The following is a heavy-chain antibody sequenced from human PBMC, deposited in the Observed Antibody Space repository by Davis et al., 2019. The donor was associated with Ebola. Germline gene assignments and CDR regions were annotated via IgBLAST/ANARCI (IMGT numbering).Heavy chain of an antibody. Sequence: AASVKVSCKASGYTFTSYYMHWVRQAPGQGLEWMGIINPSSGSTDYAQKFQGRVTITADKSTSTAYMELSSLRSEDTAVYYCARGAVNWNTYYYYGMDVWGQGTTVTVSS. CDR3: ARGAVNWNTYYYYGMDV. J-gene: IGHJ6*02. V-gene: IGHV1-46*01. CDR1: GYTFTSYY. CDR2: INPSSGST. D-gene: IGHD1/OR15-1a*01.